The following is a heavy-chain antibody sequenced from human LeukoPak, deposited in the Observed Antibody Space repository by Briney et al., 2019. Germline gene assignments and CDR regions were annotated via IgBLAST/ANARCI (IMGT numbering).Heavy chain of an antibody. CDR3: AKVTPASYYFDY. CDR2: ISTTGSRT. CDR1: GLTFPSYA. V-gene: IGHV3-64*04. D-gene: IGHD4-17*01. Sequence: GGSLRLSCSASGLTFPSYALHWVRQAPGKGLEYVSAISTTGSRTYYADSVKGRFTISRDNSKNTLYLQMNSLRAEDTAVYYCAKVTPASYYFDYWGQGTLVTVSS. J-gene: IGHJ4*02.